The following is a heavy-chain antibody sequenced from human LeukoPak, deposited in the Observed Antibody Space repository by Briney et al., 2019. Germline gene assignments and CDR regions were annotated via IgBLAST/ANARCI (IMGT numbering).Heavy chain of an antibody. J-gene: IGHJ3*02. V-gene: IGHV4-39*01. CDR1: GDSISSEDYW. CDR3: ARQRGHSRWAFDI. D-gene: IGHD1-26*01. CDR2: IFYSGST. Sequence: SETLSLTCSVSGDSISSEDYWWGWIRQPPGKGLEWVGRIFYSGSTYYNGSLKRRLTISVDTSKNQFSLKLSSVTDADTAVYFYARQRGHSRWAFDIWGQGRMVTVSS.